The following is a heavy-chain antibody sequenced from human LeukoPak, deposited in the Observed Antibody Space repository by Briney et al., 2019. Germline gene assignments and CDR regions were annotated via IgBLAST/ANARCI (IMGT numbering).Heavy chain of an antibody. CDR1: GFTFSDYY. CDR3: AEDRCSNGIGCYYYYMDV. V-gene: IGHV3-30*02. J-gene: IGHJ6*03. CDR2: IQNDGSNE. D-gene: IGHD2-8*01. Sequence: PGGSLRLSCAASGFTFSDYYMHWVRQAPGKGLEWVAYIQNDGSNEQYADSVKGRFSISRDSSKNILYLQMNSLRAEDTAVYYCAEDRCSNGIGCYYYYMDVWGKGTTVTISS.